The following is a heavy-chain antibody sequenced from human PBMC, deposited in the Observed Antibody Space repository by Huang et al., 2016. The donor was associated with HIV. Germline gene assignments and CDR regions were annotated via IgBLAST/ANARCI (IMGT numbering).Heavy chain of an antibody. V-gene: IGHV4-39*01. J-gene: IGHJ6*02. Sequence: LQLQESGPGLVKSSETLSLICTVSGGSISSSSYYWGWIRQPPGKGPEWIGSIYYSGNPDYNPPPKSRVTISVDTSKNQFSLKVNSVTAADTAVYYCARHGRVAGHYYNNMDVWGRGTTVTVSS. CDR2: IYYSGNP. D-gene: IGHD6-19*01. CDR1: GGSISSSSYY. CDR3: ARHGRVAGHYYNNMDV.